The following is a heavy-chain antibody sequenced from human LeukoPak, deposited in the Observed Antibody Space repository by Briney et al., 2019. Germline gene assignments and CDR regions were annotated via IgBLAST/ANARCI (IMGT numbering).Heavy chain of an antibody. D-gene: IGHD4-17*01. V-gene: IGHV4-59*08. CDR3: ARHSPYGDYVDY. CDR2: IYYSGST. Sequence: SETLSLTCTVSGGSISSYYWSWIRQPPGKGLEWIGYIYYSGSTNYNPFLKSRVTISVDTSKNQFSLKLSSVTAADTAVYYCARHSPYGDYVDYWGQGTLVTVSS. CDR1: GGSISSYY. J-gene: IGHJ4*02.